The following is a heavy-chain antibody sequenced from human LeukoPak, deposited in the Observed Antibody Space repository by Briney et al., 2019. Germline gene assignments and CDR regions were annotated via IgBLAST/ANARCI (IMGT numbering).Heavy chain of an antibody. J-gene: IGHJ2*01. CDR2: IYYSGIT. D-gene: IGHD3-22*01. CDR3: ARIVGDYHDGSGYYCDWYFDL. Sequence: SETLSLTCTVSGGSVSSGGYYWSWIRQPPGKGLEWIGDIYYSGITNYNPSLKSRVTMSVDTSKNQFSLKLRSVTAADTAVYHCARIVGDYHDGSGYYCDWYFDLWGRGTLVTVSS. CDR1: GGSVSSGGYY. V-gene: IGHV4-61*08.